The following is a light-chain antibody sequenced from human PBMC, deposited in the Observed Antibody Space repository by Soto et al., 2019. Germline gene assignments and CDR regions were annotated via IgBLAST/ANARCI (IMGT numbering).Light chain of an antibody. CDR2: TAS. V-gene: IGKV1-39*01. CDR3: QQRYKTTLT. Sequence: DIPMPQSPSTRSGSVGDRVTITCRASQTISSWLAWYQKKPGKPPTLLIYTASSLQSGVPSRFSGSGSGTDFNLTISSLQTEDLATYDCQQRYKTTLTGGGWTKVEI. CDR1: QTISSW. J-gene: IGKJ4*01.